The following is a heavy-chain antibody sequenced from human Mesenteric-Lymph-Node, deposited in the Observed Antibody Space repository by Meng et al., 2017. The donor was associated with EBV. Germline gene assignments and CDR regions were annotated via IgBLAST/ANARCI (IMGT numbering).Heavy chain of an antibody. V-gene: IGHV1-69*05. Sequence: VQLEEAGGGLTNPGAPGRVSGTAYGGTFSSNTLNWVRQAPGQGLEWMWGIVPIFVNTTYAQKFKGRLTITTDEAKSSAYMELHGLRSDDTALYFCARGAATMPLEYWGQGALVTVSS. D-gene: IGHD5-12*01. CDR1: GGTFSSNT. J-gene: IGHJ4*02. CDR3: ARGAATMPLEY. CDR2: IVPIFVNT.